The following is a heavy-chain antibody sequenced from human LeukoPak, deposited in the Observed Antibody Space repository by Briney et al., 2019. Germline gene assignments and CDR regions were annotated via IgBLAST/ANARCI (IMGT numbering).Heavy chain of an antibody. Sequence: PGGSLRLSCAASGFTFSSHSMNWVRQAPGKGLEWVSSISINSDYIYYADSVKGRFTISRDNAKNTLYLQMNSLRAEDTAVYHCAKGGRYFDYWGQGTLVTVSS. CDR2: ISINSDYI. J-gene: IGHJ4*02. V-gene: IGHV3-21*04. CDR3: AKGGRYFDY. CDR1: GFTFSSHS. D-gene: IGHD3-16*01.